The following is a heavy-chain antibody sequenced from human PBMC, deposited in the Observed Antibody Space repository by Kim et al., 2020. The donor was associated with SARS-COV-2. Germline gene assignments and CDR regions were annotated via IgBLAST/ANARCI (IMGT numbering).Heavy chain of an antibody. CDR2: IYYSGST. Sequence: SETLSLTCTVSGGSISSSSYYWGWIRQPPGKGLEWIGSIYYSGSTYYNPSLKSRVTISVDTSKNQFSLKLSSVTAADTAVYYCASPMYSSSWYYYYYGVDVWGQGTTVTVSS. D-gene: IGHD6-13*01. CDR3: ASPMYSSSWYYYYYGVDV. J-gene: IGHJ6*02. V-gene: IGHV4-39*01. CDR1: GGSISSSSYY.